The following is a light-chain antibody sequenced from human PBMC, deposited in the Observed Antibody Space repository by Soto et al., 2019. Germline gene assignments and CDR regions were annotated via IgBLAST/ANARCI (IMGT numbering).Light chain of an antibody. CDR3: QSYDSSLSGYV. CDR2: NND. V-gene: IGLV1-40*01. J-gene: IGLJ1*01. CDR1: SSNIGADFG. Sequence: QSALTQPPSVSGAPGLRVTVSCTGNSSNIGADFGVHWYRQVPGTALKLLIFNNDNRPSGIPDRFSGSRSGSSASLAITGLQAEDEATYYCQSYDSSLSGYVFGSGTKVTVL.